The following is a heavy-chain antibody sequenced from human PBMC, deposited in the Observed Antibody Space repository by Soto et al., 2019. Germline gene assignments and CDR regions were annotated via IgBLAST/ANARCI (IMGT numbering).Heavy chain of an antibody. V-gene: IGHV3-15*01. CDR2: IKSKTDGGTT. J-gene: IGHJ4*02. Sequence: PGGSLRLSCSASGFTFSNTWMSRVRQAPGKGVAWVGRIKSKTDGGTTDYAAPVKGRFTISRDDSKNTLYLQMNSLKTEDTAVYYCTTGNYYDSSGSREWGQGTLVTVSS. D-gene: IGHD3-22*01. CDR1: GFTFSNTW. CDR3: TTGNYYDSSGSRE.